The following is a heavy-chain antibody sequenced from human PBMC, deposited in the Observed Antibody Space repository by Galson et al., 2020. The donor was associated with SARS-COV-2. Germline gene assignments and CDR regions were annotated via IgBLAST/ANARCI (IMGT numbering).Heavy chain of an antibody. Sequence: GESLKISCAASGLTFSTYAMHWVRQDPGKGLEWVAVIWSDGNNKYYADSVKGRFTISRDNSKNTVNLQMNSLRAEDTAVYYCTTSIIVAGTLDYWGQGTLVSVSS. V-gene: IGHV3-33*01. CDR3: TTSIIVAGTLDY. CDR1: GLTFSTYA. CDR2: IWSDGNNK. J-gene: IGHJ4*02. D-gene: IGHD5-12*01.